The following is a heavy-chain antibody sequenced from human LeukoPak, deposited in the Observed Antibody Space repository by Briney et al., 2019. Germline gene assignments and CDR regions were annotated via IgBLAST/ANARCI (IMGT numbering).Heavy chain of an antibody. D-gene: IGHD3-10*01. Sequence: SETLSLTCTVSGGSISSSSYYWGWIRQPPGKGLEWIGSIYYSGSTYYNPSLKSRVTISVDTSKNQFSLKLSSVTAADTAVYYCARGGYGSGISDYWGQGTLVTVSS. CDR1: GGSISSSSYY. CDR2: IYYSGST. J-gene: IGHJ4*02. CDR3: ARGGYGSGISDY. V-gene: IGHV4-39*07.